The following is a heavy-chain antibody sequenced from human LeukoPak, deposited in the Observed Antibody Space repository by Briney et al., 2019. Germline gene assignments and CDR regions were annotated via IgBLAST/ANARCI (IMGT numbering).Heavy chain of an antibody. CDR3: ARGYHYTTVTDFDY. J-gene: IGHJ4*02. Sequence: GGSLRLSCAASGFTFSSYEMNWVRQAPGKGLEWVSYISSSGSTIYYADPVKGRFTISRDNAKNSLYLQMNSLRAEDTAVYYCARGYHYTTVTDFDYWGQGTLVTVSS. CDR2: ISSSGSTI. D-gene: IGHD4-17*01. CDR1: GFTFSSYE. V-gene: IGHV3-48*03.